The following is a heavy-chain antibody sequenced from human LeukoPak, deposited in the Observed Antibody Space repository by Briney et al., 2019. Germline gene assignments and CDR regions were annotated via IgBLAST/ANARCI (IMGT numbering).Heavy chain of an antibody. CDR3: ARDRLHYDSLTGYPAD. Sequence: GGSLRLSCADSGFTVSSNYMRWVRQAPGKGLEWVSVIYSGGSTHYADSVKGRFTISRDNSKSTLYLQMNSLRAEDTAVFYCARDRLHYDSLTGYPADWGQGTLVTVSS. CDR1: GFTVSSNY. V-gene: IGHV3-66*01. J-gene: IGHJ4*02. D-gene: IGHD3-9*01. CDR2: IYSGGST.